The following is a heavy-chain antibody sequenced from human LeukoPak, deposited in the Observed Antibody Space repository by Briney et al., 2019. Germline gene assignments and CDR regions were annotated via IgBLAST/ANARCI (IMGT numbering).Heavy chain of an antibody. J-gene: IGHJ3*02. CDR3: ATAVI. V-gene: IGHV3-48*03. CDR2: VSKSGGTM. Sequence: PGGSLRLSCEASGFTFSSYEMNWFRQAPGKGLEWVSYVSKSGGTMKNADSVKGRFTVSRDNAKNSLYLQMNSLTGEDTAVYYCATAVIRGRGTMVTVSS. CDR1: GFTFSSYE.